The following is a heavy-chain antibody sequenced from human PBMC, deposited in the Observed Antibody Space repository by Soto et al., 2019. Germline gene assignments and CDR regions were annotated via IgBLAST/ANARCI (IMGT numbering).Heavy chain of an antibody. J-gene: IGHJ4*02. Sequence: ASVKVSCKASGYTFTGYYMHWVRQAPGQGLEWMGWINPNSGGTNYAQKFQGWVTMTRDTSISTAYVELSRPRSDDTAVYYCARGPLSGIAAAGTRRDFDYWGQGTLVTVSS. CDR2: INPNSGGT. D-gene: IGHD6-13*01. CDR1: GYTFTGYY. V-gene: IGHV1-2*04. CDR3: ARGPLSGIAAAGTRRDFDY.